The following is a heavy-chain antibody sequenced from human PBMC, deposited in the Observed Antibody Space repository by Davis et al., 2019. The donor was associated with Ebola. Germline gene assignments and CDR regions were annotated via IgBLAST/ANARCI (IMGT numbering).Heavy chain of an antibody. V-gene: IGHV3-11*06. CDR2: ISSSSSYT. CDR3: ARVFGYGSGSPHIDY. CDR1: GFTFSDYY. J-gene: IGHJ4*02. Sequence: GESLKISCAASGFTFSDYYMSWIRQAPGKGLEWVSYISSSSSYTNYADSVKGRFTISRDNAKNSLYLQMNSLRAEDTAVYYCARVFGYGSGSPHIDYWGQGTLVTVSS. D-gene: IGHD3-10*01.